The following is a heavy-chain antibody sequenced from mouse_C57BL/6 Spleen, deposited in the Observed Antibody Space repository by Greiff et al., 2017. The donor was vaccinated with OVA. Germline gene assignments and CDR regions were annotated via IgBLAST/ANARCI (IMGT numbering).Heavy chain of an antibody. CDR1: GYTFTSYW. V-gene: IGHV1-53*01. J-gene: IGHJ2*01. Sequence: QVQLQQPGTELVKPGASVKLSCKASGYTFTSYWMHWVKQRPGQGLEWIGNINPSNGGTNYNEKFKSKATLTVDKSSSTAYMQHSSLTSEDSAVYYCAREGISYLYYFDYWGQGTTLTVSS. CDR2: INPSNGGT. D-gene: IGHD5-5*01. CDR3: AREGISYLYYFDY.